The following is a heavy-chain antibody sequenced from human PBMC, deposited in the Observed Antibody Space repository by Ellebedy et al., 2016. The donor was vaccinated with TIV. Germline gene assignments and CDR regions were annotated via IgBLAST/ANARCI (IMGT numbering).Heavy chain of an antibody. Sequence: GGSLRLSCAASGFISRNYGMHWVRQAPGKGLEWVAFIPNDGNNKYYAESAKGRFTISRDNSKNTQYLQMDSLRGEDTTVYYCAKDSGTTGWYYYYALDVWGQGTTATVSS. J-gene: IGHJ6*02. D-gene: IGHD1/OR15-1a*01. CDR2: IPNDGNNK. V-gene: IGHV3-30*02. CDR3: AKDSGTTGWYYYYALDV. CDR1: GFISRNYG.